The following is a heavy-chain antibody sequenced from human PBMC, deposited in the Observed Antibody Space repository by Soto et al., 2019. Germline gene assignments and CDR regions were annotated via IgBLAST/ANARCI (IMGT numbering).Heavy chain of an antibody. D-gene: IGHD3-22*01. CDR3: ARDFYYDSSGYYGGYYYYGMDV. J-gene: IGHJ6*02. CDR1: GFTFSIYS. Sequence: PGGALRLSCAASGFTFSIYSMNWVRHAPGKGLEWVSYISSSSSTIYYADSVKGRFTISRDNAKNSLYLQMNSLRDEDTAVYYCARDFYYDSSGYYGGYYYYGMDVWGQGTTVTVSS. V-gene: IGHV3-48*02. CDR2: ISSSSSTI.